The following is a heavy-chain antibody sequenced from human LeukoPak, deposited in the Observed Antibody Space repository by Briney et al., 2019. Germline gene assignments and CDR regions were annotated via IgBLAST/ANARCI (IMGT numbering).Heavy chain of an antibody. V-gene: IGHV4-59*12. D-gene: IGHD6-13*01. CDR3: AGDSSSWYKRWFDP. J-gene: IGHJ5*02. Sequence: SETLSLTCTVSGGSISSYYWSWIRQPPGKGLEWIGYIYYSGSTYYNPSLTSRVTISVDTSKNQFSLKLSSVTAADTAVYYCAGDSSSWYKRWFDPWGQGTLVTVSS. CDR2: IYYSGST. CDR1: GGSISSYY.